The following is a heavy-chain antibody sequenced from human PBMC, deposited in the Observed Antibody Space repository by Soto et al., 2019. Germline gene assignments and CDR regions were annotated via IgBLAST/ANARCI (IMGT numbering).Heavy chain of an antibody. CDR3: AHSALYDFWSGYYVNWFDP. Sequence: SGPTLVQPTQTLTLTCTFSGFSLSTSGVGVGWIRQPPGKALEWLALIYWDDDKRYSPSLKSRLTITKDTSKNQVVLTMTNMDPVDTATYYCAHSALYDFWSGYYVNWFDPWGQGTLVTVSS. V-gene: IGHV2-5*02. J-gene: IGHJ5*02. D-gene: IGHD3-3*01. CDR2: IYWDDDK. CDR1: GFSLSTSGVG.